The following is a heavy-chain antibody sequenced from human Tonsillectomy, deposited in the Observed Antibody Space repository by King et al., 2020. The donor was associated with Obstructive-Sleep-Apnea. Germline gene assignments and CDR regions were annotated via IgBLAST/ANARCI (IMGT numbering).Heavy chain of an antibody. Sequence: QLQESGPGLVKPSETLSLTCTVSGGSISSYYWSWIRQPAGKGLEWIGRIYTSVSTNYNPSLKSRVTMSVDTSKNQFSLKLSSVTAADTAVYWCSRDWDYGDYFDYWGQGTLVTVSS. J-gene: IGHJ4*02. V-gene: IGHV4-4*07. CDR2: IYTSVST. CDR3: SRDWDYGDYFDY. D-gene: IGHD4-17*01. CDR1: GGSISSYY.